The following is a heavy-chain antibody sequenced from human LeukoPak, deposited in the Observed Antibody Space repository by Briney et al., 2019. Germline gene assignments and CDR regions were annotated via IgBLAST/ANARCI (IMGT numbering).Heavy chain of an antibody. CDR3: ARDGWEDIVVVPADEAFDI. D-gene: IGHD2-2*01. J-gene: IGHJ3*02. CDR1: GFTFSSYS. CDR2: ISSSSSTI. V-gene: IGHV3-48*01. Sequence: PGGSLRLSCAASGFTFSSYSMNWVRQAPGKGLEWVSYISSSSSTIYYADSVKGRFTISRDNAKNSLYLQMNSLRAEDTAVYYCARDGWEDIVVVPADEAFDIWGQGTMVTVSS.